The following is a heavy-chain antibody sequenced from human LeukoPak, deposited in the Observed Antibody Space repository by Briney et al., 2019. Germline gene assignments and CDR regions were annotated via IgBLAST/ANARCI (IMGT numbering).Heavy chain of an antibody. CDR2: IRYDGSNK. D-gene: IGHD2-15*01. V-gene: IGHV3-30*02. CDR1: GFTFSSYG. CDR3: AKEAAFYYFDY. J-gene: IGHJ4*02. Sequence: GGSLRLSCAASGFTFSSYGMHWVRQAPGKVLEWVAFIRYDGSNKYYADSVKGRFTISRDNSKSTLYLQMNSLRAEDTAVYYCAKEAAFYYFDYWGQGTLVTVSS.